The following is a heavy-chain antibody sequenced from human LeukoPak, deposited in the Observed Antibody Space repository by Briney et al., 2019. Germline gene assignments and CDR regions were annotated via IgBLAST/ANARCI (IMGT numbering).Heavy chain of an antibody. J-gene: IGHJ4*02. CDR3: ARQGTVRGVMARRALYYFDY. Sequence: KPSETLSLTCTVSGGSISSYYWSWIRQPPGKGLEWIGYIYYSGSTNYNPSLKSRVTISVDTSKNQFSLKLSSVTAADTAVYYCARQGTVRGVMARRALYYFDYWGQGTQVTVSS. CDR1: GGSISSYY. CDR2: IYYSGST. V-gene: IGHV4-59*08. D-gene: IGHD3-10*01.